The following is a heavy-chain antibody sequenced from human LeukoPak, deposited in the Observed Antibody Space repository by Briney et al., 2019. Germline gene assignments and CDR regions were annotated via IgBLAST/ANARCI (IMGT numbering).Heavy chain of an antibody. D-gene: IGHD5-18*01. CDR1: GFTFSSYA. J-gene: IGHJ4*02. CDR2: ISYDGSNK. V-gene: IGHV3-30*04. CDR3: ARDSPDSYGYIFDY. Sequence: GRSLRLSCAASGFTFSSYAMHWVRQAPGKGLEWVAVISYDGSNKYYADSVKGRFTISRDNSKNTLYLQTNSLRAEDTAVYYCARDSPDSYGYIFDYWGQGTLVTVSS.